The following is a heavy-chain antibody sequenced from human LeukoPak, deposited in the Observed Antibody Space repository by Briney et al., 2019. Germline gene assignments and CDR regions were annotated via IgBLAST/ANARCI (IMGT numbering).Heavy chain of an antibody. Sequence: GGSLRLSCAASGFTFSSYAMHWVRQAPGKGLEWVAVISYDGSNKYYADSVKGRFTISRDNSKNTLYLQMNSLRAEDTAVYYCSRGQPYYDILTGSSMVDHPFDYWGQGTLVTVSS. CDR3: SRGQPYYDILTGSSMVDHPFDY. CDR1: GFTFSSYA. CDR2: ISYDGSNK. D-gene: IGHD3-9*01. J-gene: IGHJ4*02. V-gene: IGHV3-30*04.